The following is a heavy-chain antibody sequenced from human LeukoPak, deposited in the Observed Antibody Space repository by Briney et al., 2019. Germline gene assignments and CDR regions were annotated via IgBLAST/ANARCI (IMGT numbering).Heavy chain of an antibody. CDR3: ARESVSAGASDAFDI. CDR2: IIPIFGTA. J-gene: IGHJ3*02. D-gene: IGHD1-26*01. V-gene: IGHV1-69*05. Sequence: SVKVSCNASGGTFSSYAISWVRQAPGQGLEWMGGIIPIFGTANYAQKFQGRVTITTDESTSTAYMELSSLRSEDTAVYYCARESVSAGASDAFDIWGQGTMVTVSS. CDR1: GGTFSSYA.